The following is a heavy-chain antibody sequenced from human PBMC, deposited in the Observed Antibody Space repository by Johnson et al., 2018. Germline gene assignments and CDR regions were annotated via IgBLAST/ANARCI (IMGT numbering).Heavy chain of an antibody. CDR2: INHDGSS. V-gene: IGHV3-74*03. CDR3: ARDGCSGGTCYFKNYMDV. CDR1: GFTFSIYW. J-gene: IGHJ6*03. D-gene: IGHD2-15*01. Sequence: VQLQECGGGTVQPGGSLRLWCAASGFTFSIYWMHWVRQVPGKGPVWLSRINHDGSSTYADSVRGRFTISRDNTKNTVYLQMNNLRSDDTAVYYCARDGCSGGTCYFKNYMDVWGKGTTVTVSS.